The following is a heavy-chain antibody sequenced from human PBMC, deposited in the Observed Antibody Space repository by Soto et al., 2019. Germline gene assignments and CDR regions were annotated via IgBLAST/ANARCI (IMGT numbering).Heavy chain of an antibody. D-gene: IGHD3-10*01. CDR2: ISYDGSNK. V-gene: IGHV3-30*18. Sequence: GGSLRLSCAASGFTFSSYGMHWVRQAPGKGLEWVAVISYDGSNKYYADSVKGRFTISRDNSKNTLYLQMNSLRAEDTAVYYCAKVSVRGVTRYYYYYGMDVWGQGTTVTVSS. CDR1: GFTFSSYG. CDR3: AKVSVRGVTRYYYYYGMDV. J-gene: IGHJ6*02.